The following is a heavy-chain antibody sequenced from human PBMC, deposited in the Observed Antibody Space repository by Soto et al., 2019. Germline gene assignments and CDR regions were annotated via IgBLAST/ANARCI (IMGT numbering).Heavy chain of an antibody. J-gene: IGHJ5*01. CDR2: IYWDDDK. CDR3: ALFLISSPIVLVEPPSS. V-gene: IGHV2-5*02. D-gene: IGHD2-8*02. CDR1: GFSLSTSGVG. Sequence: GSGPTLVNPTQTLTLTCTFSGFSLSTSGVGVGWIRQPPGKALEWLALIYWDDDKRYSPSLKSRLTITKDTSKNQVVITMTNMDPVDTATYYSALFLISSPIVLVEPPSSWGQGSLVTVSA.